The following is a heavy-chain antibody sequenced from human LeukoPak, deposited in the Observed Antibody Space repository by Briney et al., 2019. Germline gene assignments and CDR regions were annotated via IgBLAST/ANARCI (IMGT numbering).Heavy chain of an antibody. CDR2: IKQDGSEK. D-gene: IGHD3-16*01. Sequence: GGSLGLSCATSGFTFSGHWMSWVRQAPGKGLEWVANIKQDGSEKYYVDSVKGRLTISRDNAKNSLYLQMNSLRAEDTAVYYCARGGGWLDYWGQGTLVTVSS. CDR3: ARGGGWLDY. CDR1: GFTFSGHW. V-gene: IGHV3-7*01. J-gene: IGHJ4*02.